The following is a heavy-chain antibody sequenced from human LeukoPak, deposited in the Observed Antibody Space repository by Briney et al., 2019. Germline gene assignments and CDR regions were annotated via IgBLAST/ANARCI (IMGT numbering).Heavy chain of an antibody. CDR1: GFTFSKHG. J-gene: IGHJ4*02. CDR2: ISSSGAYI. D-gene: IGHD6-13*01. Sequence: GGSLRLSCEGSGFTFSKHGLNWVRQAPGKGLEWVSSISSSGAYIYYADSLQGRFTISRDNAKNILSLQMNSLRAEDTAVYYCAKVTSSPYFDYWGQGTLVTVSS. CDR3: AKVTSSPYFDY. V-gene: IGHV3-21*01.